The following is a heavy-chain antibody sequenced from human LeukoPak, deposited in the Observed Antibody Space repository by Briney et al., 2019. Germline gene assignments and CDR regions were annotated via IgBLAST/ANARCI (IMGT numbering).Heavy chain of an antibody. CDR2: IIPIFGTA. J-gene: IGHJ4*02. CDR3: ARVYGSGSYYIRYYFDY. Sequence: SVKVSCKASGGTFISYAISWVRQAPGQGLEWMGGIIPIFGTANYAQKFQGRVTITADESTSTAYMELSSLRSEDKAVYYCARVYGSGSYYIRYYFDYWGQGTLVTVSS. CDR1: GGTFISYA. V-gene: IGHV1-69*13. D-gene: IGHD3-10*01.